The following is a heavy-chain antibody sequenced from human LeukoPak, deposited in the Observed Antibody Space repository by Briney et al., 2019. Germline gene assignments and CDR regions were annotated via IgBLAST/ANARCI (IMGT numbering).Heavy chain of an antibody. CDR2: IIPIFGTA. J-gene: IGHJ4*02. D-gene: IGHD3-22*01. CDR1: GGTFSSYA. V-gene: IGHV1-69*01. Sequence: ASVKVSCKAPGGTFSSYAISWVRQAPGQGLEWMGGIIPIFGTANYAQKFQGRVTITADESTSTAYMELSSLRSEDTAVYYCARARLGYYDSSGYYWGQGTLVTVSS. CDR3: ARARLGYYDSSGYY.